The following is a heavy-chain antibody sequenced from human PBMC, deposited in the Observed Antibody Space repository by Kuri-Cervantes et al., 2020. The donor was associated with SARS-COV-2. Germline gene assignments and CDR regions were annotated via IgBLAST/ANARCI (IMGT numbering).Heavy chain of an antibody. J-gene: IGHJ2*01. CDR3: ARGAGTRWYFDL. D-gene: IGHD3-10*01. CDR1: GGTFSSYA. V-gene: IGHV1-69*10. Sequence: GGSLRLSCKASGGTFSSYAISWVRQAPGQGLEWMGGIIPILGIANYAQKFQGRVTITADKSTSTAYMELSSLRSEDTAVYYCARGAGTRWYFDLWGLGTLVTVSS. CDR2: IIPILGIA.